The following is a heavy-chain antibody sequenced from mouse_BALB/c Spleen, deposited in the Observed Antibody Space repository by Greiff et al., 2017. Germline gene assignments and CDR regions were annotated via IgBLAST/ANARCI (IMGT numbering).Heavy chain of an antibody. CDR1: GFSLTGYG. Sequence: QVQLKESGPGLVAPSQSLSITCTVSGFSLTGYGVNWVRQPPGKGLEWLGMIWGDGSTDYNSALKSRLSISKDNSKSQVFLKMNSLLTDDRARYYCAREWGLRRDAMDYWGQGTAVTVSS. V-gene: IGHV2-6-7*01. CDR2: IWGDGST. D-gene: IGHD2-2*01. J-gene: IGHJ4*01. CDR3: AREWGLRRDAMDY.